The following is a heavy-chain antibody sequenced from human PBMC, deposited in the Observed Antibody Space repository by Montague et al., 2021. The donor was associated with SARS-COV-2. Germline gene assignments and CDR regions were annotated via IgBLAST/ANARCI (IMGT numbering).Heavy chain of an antibody. CDR2: LSYNCYT. V-gene: IGHV4-61*10. D-gene: IGHD1-26*01. J-gene: IGHJ6*04. Sequence: SETLSLTCTVSGGTKNRSNFFWKWIWKRTGKGMEYIGYLSYNCYTNYNPSLRSRVTMSVDTSNNPISLKLRSLTAADTAVYYCARLNVGPGRADVDVWGKGTTVTVSS. CDR1: GGTKNRSNFF. CDR3: ARLNVGPGRADVDV.